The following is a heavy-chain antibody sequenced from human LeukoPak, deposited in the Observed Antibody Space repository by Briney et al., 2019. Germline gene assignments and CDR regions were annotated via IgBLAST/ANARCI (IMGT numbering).Heavy chain of an antibody. CDR3: ARRGPYYYDSSGYSRFDP. Sequence: PSETVSLTCTVSGGSISSSSYYWGWIRQPPGKGLEWIGSIYYSGSTYYNPSLKSRVTISVDTSKNQFSLKLSSVTAADTAVYYCARRGPYYYDSSGYSRFDPWGQGTLVTVSS. J-gene: IGHJ5*02. CDR1: GGSISSSSYY. CDR2: IYYSGST. D-gene: IGHD3-22*01. V-gene: IGHV4-39*01.